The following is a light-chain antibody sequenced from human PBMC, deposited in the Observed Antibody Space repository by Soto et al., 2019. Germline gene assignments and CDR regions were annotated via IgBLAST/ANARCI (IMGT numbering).Light chain of an antibody. CDR1: QSVTDNY. CDR2: GAS. CDR3: QQYSRAPLP. Sequence: GLSQSPGTLSLILGERATLSCRASQSVTDNYLAWYQQKPGQAPRLVISGASSRTSGIPDRFSASGSGTDFTLTISRLEPEDFAVYYCQQYSRAPLPFGQRTKAAIK. V-gene: IGKV3-20*01. J-gene: IGKJ1*01.